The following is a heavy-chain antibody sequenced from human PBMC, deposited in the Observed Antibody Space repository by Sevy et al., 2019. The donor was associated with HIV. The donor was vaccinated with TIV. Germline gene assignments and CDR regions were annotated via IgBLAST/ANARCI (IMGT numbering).Heavy chain of an antibody. D-gene: IGHD5-18*01. V-gene: IGHV3-66*01. J-gene: IGHJ4*02. CDR2: IHSDDTT. CDR1: GFTVNSNY. Sequence: GGCLRLSCAASGFTVNSNYMTWVRQAPGKGLEGVSVIHSDDTTYHADSVKDRFTITRDNFKNTLYLHMSSLRAQDTAVYYCARGKSRYGYALNYWGQGTLVTVSS. CDR3: ARGKSRYGYALNY.